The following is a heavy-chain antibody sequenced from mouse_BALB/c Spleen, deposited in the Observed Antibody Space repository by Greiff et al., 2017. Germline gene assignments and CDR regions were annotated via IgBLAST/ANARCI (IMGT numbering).Heavy chain of an antibody. V-gene: IGHV1S22*01. J-gene: IGHJ2*01. CDR3: TRDYGFDY. CDR2: IYPGSGST. CDR1: GYTFTSYW. Sequence: LKQPGSELVRPGASVKLSCKASGYTFTSYWMHWVKQRPGQGLEWIGNIYPGSGSTNYDEKFKSKATLTVDTSSSTAYMQLSSLTSEDSAVYYCTRDYGFDYWGQGTTLTVSS. D-gene: IGHD1-1*01.